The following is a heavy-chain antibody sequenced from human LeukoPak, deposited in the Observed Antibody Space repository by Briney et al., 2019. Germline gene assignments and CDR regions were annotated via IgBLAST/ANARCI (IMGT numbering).Heavy chain of an antibody. V-gene: IGHV3-23*01. J-gene: IGHJ4*02. Sequence: PGGSLRLSCAASGFTFSSYAMSWVRQAPGKGLEWVSAISGSGGSTYYADSVKGRFTISRDNSKNTLYPQMNSLRAEDTAVYYCARDHPTGPKGSGYYGLFDYWGQGTLVTVSS. D-gene: IGHD3-22*01. CDR1: GFTFSSYA. CDR3: ARDHPTGPKGSGYYGLFDY. CDR2: ISGSGGST.